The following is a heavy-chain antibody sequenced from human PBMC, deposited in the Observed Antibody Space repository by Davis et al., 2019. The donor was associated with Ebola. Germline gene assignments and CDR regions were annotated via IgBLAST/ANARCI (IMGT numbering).Heavy chain of an antibody. J-gene: IGHJ1*01. CDR2: IYYRGNT. Sequence: SETLSLTCTVSSGSISSGSYYWGWIRQPPGKGLEWIGSIYYRGNTYYNTSLQSRGTISVDTSKNQFSLKLNSATAADTAVYYCARGSLSDSSPIDHWGQGTLATVSS. D-gene: IGHD3-22*01. CDR3: ARGSLSDSSPIDH. CDR1: SGSISSGSYY. V-gene: IGHV4-39*01.